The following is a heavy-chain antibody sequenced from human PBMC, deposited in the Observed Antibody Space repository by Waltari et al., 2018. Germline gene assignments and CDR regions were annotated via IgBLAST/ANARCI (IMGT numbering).Heavy chain of an antibody. D-gene: IGHD5-12*01. Sequence: EVQLVESGGDLVQPGGSVRRSCAASGVTFSAAWMGGVCQAPGKGLEWLSNIKQDGIEKFYVDSVKGRFTISRDNAKNSLYLQMNGLRVEDTAVYYCARSLSEDIVPTTGVFFDYWGQGSLVTVSS. CDR2: IKQDGIEK. J-gene: IGHJ4*02. CDR3: ARSLSEDIVPTTGVFFDY. V-gene: IGHV3-7*01. CDR1: GVTFSAAW.